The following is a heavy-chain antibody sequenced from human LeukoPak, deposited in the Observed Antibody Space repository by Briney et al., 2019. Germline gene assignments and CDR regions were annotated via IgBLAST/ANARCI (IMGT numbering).Heavy chain of an antibody. CDR1: GGSISSYY. CDR3: ARGGPPGYYYDYYMDV. CDR2: IYYSGST. Sequence: PSETLSLTCTVSGGSISSYYWSWIRQTPGKGLEWIGYIYYSGSTNFNPSLKSRVTISVDTSKNQFSLKMSSVTAADTAVYFCARGGPPGYYYDYYMDVWGKGTTVTVSS. J-gene: IGHJ6*03. V-gene: IGHV4-59*01.